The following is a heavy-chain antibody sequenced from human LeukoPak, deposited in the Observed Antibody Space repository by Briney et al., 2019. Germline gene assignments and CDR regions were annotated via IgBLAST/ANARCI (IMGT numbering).Heavy chain of an antibody. Sequence: PGGSLRLSCAASGFTFSSYAMSWVRQAPGKGLEWLSYINIGGTNTPYADSVKGRFTISRDNAKQSLYLEMNSLRAEDTAVYYCATDGAGFDTWGQGVLVTVSS. CDR2: INIGGTNT. J-gene: IGHJ5*02. V-gene: IGHV3-48*04. CDR3: ATDGAGFDT. CDR1: GFTFSSYA.